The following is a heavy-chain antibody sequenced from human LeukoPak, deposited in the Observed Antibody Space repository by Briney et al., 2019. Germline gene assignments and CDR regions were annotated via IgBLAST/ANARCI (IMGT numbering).Heavy chain of an antibody. V-gene: IGHV4-59*08. CDR2: IYYSGST. Sequence: SETLSLTCTVSGGSISSYYWSWIRQPPGKGLEWIGYIYYSGSTSYNPSLKSRVTISVDTSKNQFSLKLSSVTAADTAVYYCASHTNYYDSSGYRYWGQGTLVTVSS. J-gene: IGHJ4*02. CDR1: GGSISSYY. D-gene: IGHD3-22*01. CDR3: ASHTNYYDSSGYRY.